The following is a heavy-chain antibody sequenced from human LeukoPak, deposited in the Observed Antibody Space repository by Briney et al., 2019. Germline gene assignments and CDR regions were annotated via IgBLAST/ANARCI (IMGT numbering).Heavy chain of an antibody. J-gene: IGHJ4*02. CDR1: GGSISSSSFY. V-gene: IGHV4-39*01. D-gene: IGHD6-19*01. CDR3: ARPIAVAGTSPFDY. CDR2: FFYGSRT. Sequence: SETLSLTCTVSGGSISSSSFYWGWIRQPPGKGLEWIGSFFYGSRTYYNPSLKSRVTISVDTSKNQLSLNLNSVTAADTAVYYCARPIAVAGTSPFDYWGQGTLVTFSS.